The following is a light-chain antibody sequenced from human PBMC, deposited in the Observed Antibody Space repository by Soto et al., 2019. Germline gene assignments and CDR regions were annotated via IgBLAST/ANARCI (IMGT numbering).Light chain of an antibody. CDR3: ATWDGSLNGYV. CDR1: SSNIGSYS. J-gene: IGLJ1*01. V-gene: IGLV1-44*01. CDR2: SND. Sequence: QPVLTQPPSASGTPGQRVTISCSRSSSNIGSYSVNWYQQLPGTAPKLLIYSNDQRPSGVPDRFSGSKSGTSASLAISGLQSEDEADYYCATWDGSLNGYVFGTGTKLTVL.